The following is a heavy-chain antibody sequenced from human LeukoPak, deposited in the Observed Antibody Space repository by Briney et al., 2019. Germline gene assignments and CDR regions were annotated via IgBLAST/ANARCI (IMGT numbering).Heavy chain of an antibody. D-gene: IGHD3-10*01. Sequence: GGSLRLSCAASGFTFSSYAMSWVRQAPGKGLEWVSSISSSSSYIYYADSVKGRFTISRDNAKNSLYLQMNSLRAEDTAVYYCARAGGSGSYSFLNWFDPWGQGTLVTVSS. J-gene: IGHJ5*02. V-gene: IGHV3-21*01. CDR1: GFTFSSYA. CDR2: ISSSSSYI. CDR3: ARAGGSGSYSFLNWFDP.